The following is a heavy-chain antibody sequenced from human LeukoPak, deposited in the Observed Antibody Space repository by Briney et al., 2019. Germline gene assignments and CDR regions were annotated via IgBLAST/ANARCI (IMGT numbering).Heavy chain of an antibody. CDR2: ISAYNGNT. CDR3: AREPPSLLRYFDWLPSSHAFDI. CDR1: GYTFTSYG. J-gene: IGHJ3*02. D-gene: IGHD3-9*01. Sequence: ASVKVSCKASGYTFTSYGISWVRQAPGQGLEWMGWISAYNGNTNYAQKLQGRVTMTTDTSTSTAYMELRSLRSDDTAVYYCAREPPSLLRYFDWLPSSHAFDIWGQGTMVTVSS. V-gene: IGHV1-18*01.